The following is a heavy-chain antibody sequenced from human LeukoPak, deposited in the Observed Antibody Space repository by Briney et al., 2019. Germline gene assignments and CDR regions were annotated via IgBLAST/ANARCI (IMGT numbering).Heavy chain of an antibody. CDR3: AKGSGSGWYGWFAP. V-gene: IGHV3-23*01. CDR2: IDASGGST. D-gene: IGHD6-19*01. CDR1: GFTFGSYA. Sequence: GGSLRLSCAASGFTFGSYAMTWVRQAPGKGLEWVSSIDASGGSTYYAASVKGRFTISRDNSKNTFYLQMNTLRADDTAVYYCAKGSGSGWYGWFAPWGQGTLVTVSS. J-gene: IGHJ5*02.